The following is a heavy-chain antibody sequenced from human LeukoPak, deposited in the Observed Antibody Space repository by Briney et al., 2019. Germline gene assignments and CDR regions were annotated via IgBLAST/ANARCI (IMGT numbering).Heavy chain of an antibody. CDR3: AGGSGWYKTPNYFDY. CDR1: GFTVSSNY. D-gene: IGHD6-19*01. V-gene: IGHV3-53*01. CDR2: IYSGGST. Sequence: PGGSLRLSCAASGFTVSSNYMSWVRQAPGEGLEWVSVIYSGGSTYYADSVKGRFTISRDNSKNTLYLQMNSLRAEDTAVYYCAGGSGWYKTPNYFDYWGQGTLVTVSS. J-gene: IGHJ4*02.